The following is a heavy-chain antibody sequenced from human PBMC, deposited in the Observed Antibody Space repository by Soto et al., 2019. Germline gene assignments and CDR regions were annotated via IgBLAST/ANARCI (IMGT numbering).Heavy chain of an antibody. J-gene: IGHJ6*02. CDR2: IIPIFDTA. CDR3: ARNGTLTGYYYGMDV. CDR1: GGTFSDST. V-gene: IGHV1-69*01. Sequence: QVQLVQSGAELRKPGSSVKVSCKASGGTFSDSTINWVRQAPGQRLEWMGGIIPIFDTANYAEKFQGRVTITADESTSTSFMEVSSLRSEDTAVYYCARNGTLTGYYYGMDVWGQGTMVTVSS. D-gene: IGHD1-1*01.